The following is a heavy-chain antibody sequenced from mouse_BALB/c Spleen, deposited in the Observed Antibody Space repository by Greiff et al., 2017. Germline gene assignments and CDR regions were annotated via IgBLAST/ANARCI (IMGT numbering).Heavy chain of an antibody. CDR1: GFSLTSYG. V-gene: IGHV2-9*02. D-gene: IGHD2-3*01. CDR2: IWAGGST. J-gene: IGHJ4*01. CDR3: ARDGYYVEPYAMDY. Sequence: QVQLKESGPGLVAPSQSLSITCTVSGFSLTSYGVHWVRQPPGKGLEWLGVIWAGGSTNYNSALMSRLSISKDNSKSQVFLKMNSLQTDDTAMYYCARDGYYVEPYAMDYWGQGTSVTVSS.